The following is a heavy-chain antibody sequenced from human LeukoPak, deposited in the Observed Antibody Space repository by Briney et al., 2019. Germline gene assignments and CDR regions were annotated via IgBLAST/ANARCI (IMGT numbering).Heavy chain of an antibody. CDR2: INVSGNA. V-gene: IGHV4-4*07. CDR3: ARDLSPHWKSDWFDP. D-gene: IGHD1-1*01. J-gene: IGHJ5*02. Sequence: SETLSLTCTVFGGSISSYYWSWIRQPAGKGLEWIGRINVSGNANYNPSLKSRVTMSVDTSKNQSSLKLNSVTAADTAVYYCARDLSPHWKSDWFDPWGQGTLVTVSS. CDR1: GGSISSYY.